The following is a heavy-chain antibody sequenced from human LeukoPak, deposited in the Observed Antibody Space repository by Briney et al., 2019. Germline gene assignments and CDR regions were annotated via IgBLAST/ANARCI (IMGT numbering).Heavy chain of an antibody. Sequence: PGGSLRLSCAASGFTFSDYYMSWIRQAPGKGLEWVSHITSSSSFTNYADSVKGRFTISRDNAKSSLYLQMNSLRAEDTAVYYCASDPDSSGYYGFDYWGQGTLVTVSS. CDR1: GFTFSDYY. V-gene: IGHV3-11*06. J-gene: IGHJ4*02. D-gene: IGHD3-22*01. CDR2: ITSSSSFT. CDR3: ASDPDSSGYYGFDY.